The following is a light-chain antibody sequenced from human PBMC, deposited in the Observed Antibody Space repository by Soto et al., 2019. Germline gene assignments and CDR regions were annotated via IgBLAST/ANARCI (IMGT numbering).Light chain of an antibody. CDR1: QSISSF. J-gene: IGKJ1*01. CDR3: QQSFSTPPT. CDR2: AAS. V-gene: IGKV1-39*01. Sequence: DIQMTQSPSSLSTSVGDTLTITCRASQSISSFLTWYQQKAGKAPKLLIYAASSLQSGVPSRFSGSGSGTDFTLTISSLQPEDFASYYCQQSFSTPPTFGQGTKVDIK.